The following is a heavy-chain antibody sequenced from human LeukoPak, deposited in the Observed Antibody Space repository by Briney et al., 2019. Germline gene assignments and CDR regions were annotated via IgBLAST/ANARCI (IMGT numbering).Heavy chain of an antibody. Sequence: GGSLRLSCAASGFTFSSYWMTWVRQAPGKGLEWVANIKQDGSEAYYVDSVKGRFTVSRDNAKNSLYLQLNSLGAEDTAVYYCATRYCTIPACRASSYHCMDNWGKGTAVTVSS. D-gene: IGHD2-8*01. J-gene: IGHJ6*03. CDR1: GFTFSSYW. CDR2: IKQDGSEA. V-gene: IGHV3-7*01. CDR3: ATRYCTIPACRASSYHCMDN.